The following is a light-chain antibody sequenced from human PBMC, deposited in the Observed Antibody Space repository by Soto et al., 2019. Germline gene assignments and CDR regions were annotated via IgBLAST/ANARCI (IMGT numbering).Light chain of an antibody. J-gene: IGKJ4*01. CDR2: DAS. Sequence: AIQLTQSPSSLSASVGDRVTITCRASEGISSALAWYQQKPGKAPKLLIYDASSLESGVPSRFSGSGSGTDFSLTISSLPPKDFATYDWQQFNSEPLTFGGGTKVDIK. CDR3: QQFNSEPLT. CDR1: EGISSA. V-gene: IGKV1-13*02.